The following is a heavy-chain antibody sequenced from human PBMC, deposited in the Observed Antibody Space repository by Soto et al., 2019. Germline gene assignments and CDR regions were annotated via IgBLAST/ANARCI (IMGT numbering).Heavy chain of an antibody. D-gene: IGHD2-2*01. J-gene: IGHJ4*02. CDR2: ISYDGSNK. CDR3: AREVVPAAENDYGDYFDY. CDR1: GFTFSSYA. V-gene: IGHV3-30-3*01. Sequence: GGSLRLSCAASGFTFSSYAMNWVRQAPGKGLEWVAVISYDGSNKYYADSVKGRFTISRDNSKNTLYLQMNSLRAEDTAVYYCAREVVPAAENDYGDYFDYWGQGTLVTVSS.